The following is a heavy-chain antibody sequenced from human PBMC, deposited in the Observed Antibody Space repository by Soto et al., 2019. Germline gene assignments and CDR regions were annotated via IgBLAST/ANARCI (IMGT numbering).Heavy chain of an antibody. CDR3: ARDEGWLHRASYYYNMDV. D-gene: IGHD3-10*01. Sequence: SVKVSCKASGGTFSNNGISWVRQAPGQGLEWMGGIMPAFSTSNYAQKFEGRVTITADESSTTVYMELSSLTSEDTAVYYCARDEGWLHRASYYYNMDVWGQGTTVTVSS. J-gene: IGHJ6*01. V-gene: IGHV1-69*13. CDR2: IMPAFSTS. CDR1: GGTFSNNG.